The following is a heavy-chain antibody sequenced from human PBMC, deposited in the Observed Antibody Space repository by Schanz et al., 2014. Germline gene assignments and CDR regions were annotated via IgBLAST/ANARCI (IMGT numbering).Heavy chain of an antibody. CDR3: ARDGKYDGSRNYYKTPYYFDY. V-gene: IGHV3-33*01. CDR1: GFTFSSYG. CDR2: IWYDENNK. D-gene: IGHD3-10*01. J-gene: IGHJ4*02. Sequence: VQLLESGGGVVQFGRSLRLSCVASGFTFSSYGMHWVRQAPGKGLEWVAVIWYDENNKYYADSVKRRFTISRDISKNTLHLQVTSQRAEDTAIYYCARDGKYDGSRNYYKTPYYFDYWGQGTLVTVSS.